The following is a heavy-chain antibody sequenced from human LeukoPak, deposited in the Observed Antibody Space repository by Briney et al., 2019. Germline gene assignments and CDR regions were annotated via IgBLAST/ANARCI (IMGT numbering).Heavy chain of an antibody. D-gene: IGHD2-21*02. CDR1: GRSISSSCYY. Sequence: SQTLSLTCTVSGRSISSSCYYWGWIRQPPGRGLEWIGSIYYSGSTYYNPSLKSRVTISVATSKNQFSLKLSSVTAADTAVYYCARECGGDCYSLDYWGQGTLVTVPS. CDR3: ARECGGDCYSLDY. CDR2: IYYSGST. J-gene: IGHJ4*02. V-gene: IGHV4-39*07.